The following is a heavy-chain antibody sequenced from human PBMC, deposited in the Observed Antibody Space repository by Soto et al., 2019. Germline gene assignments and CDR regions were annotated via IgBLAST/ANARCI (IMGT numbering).Heavy chain of an antibody. CDR1: GGAVGSNNYY. V-gene: IGHV4-39*01. Sequence: SETLSLTCTVSGGAVGSNNYYWGWIRQPPGKGLEWIGSVAYTGNTYYNPSLKSLVIISADTSTNQSSLTLRPVTASHTAVYYCASQSPSRCTKPLCCPYYFTNCVQGTLVTVFS. D-gene: IGHD2-8*01. CDR2: VAYTGNT. J-gene: IGHJ4*02. CDR3: ASQSPSRCTKPLCCPYYFTN.